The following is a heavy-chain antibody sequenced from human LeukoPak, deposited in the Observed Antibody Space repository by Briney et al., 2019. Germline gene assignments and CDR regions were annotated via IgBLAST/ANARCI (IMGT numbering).Heavy chain of an antibody. J-gene: IGHJ6*01. V-gene: IGHV3-33*06. CDR1: GFTFSSYG. D-gene: IGHD2-8*01. CDR2: IWYDGSNI. CDR3: ANNGVSLEYYYGMNV. Sequence: GGSLRLSCATSGFTFSSYGMHWVRQAPGKGLEWVAAIWYDGSNIHYADSVQGRFTISRDGSKNMLYLQMNSLRAEDPCVYYCANNGVSLEYYYGMNVWGQGTSVSVSS.